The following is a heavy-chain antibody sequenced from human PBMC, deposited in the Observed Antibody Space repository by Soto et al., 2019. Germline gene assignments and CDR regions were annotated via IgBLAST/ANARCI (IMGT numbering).Heavy chain of an antibody. D-gene: IGHD6-13*01. CDR1: GYTFTGYY. Sequence: ASVKVSCKASGYTFTGYYMHWVRQAPGQGLEWMGWINPNSGGTNYAQKFQGRVTMTRDTSISTAYMELSRLRSDDTAVYYCARDRQQLLYYYYGMDVWGQGTTVTVSS. CDR3: ARDRQQLLYYYYGMDV. V-gene: IGHV1-2*02. J-gene: IGHJ6*02. CDR2: INPNSGGT.